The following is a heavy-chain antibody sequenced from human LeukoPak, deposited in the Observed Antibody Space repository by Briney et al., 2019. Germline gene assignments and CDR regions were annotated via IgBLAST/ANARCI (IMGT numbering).Heavy chain of an antibody. J-gene: IGHJ4*02. CDR3: VREGEDLLSKDFDY. V-gene: IGHV1-2*02. CDR2: ISPHSTYK. Sequence: ASVKVFCKASGLTFTGYYIHWVRHAPAQGLEGMGYISPHSTYKISAQQFEGRVTMTRDASMSTAYMELRGRRSDDTAVYYCVREGEDLLSKDFDYWGQGTLVTVSS. CDR1: GLTFTGYY. D-gene: IGHD2-15*01.